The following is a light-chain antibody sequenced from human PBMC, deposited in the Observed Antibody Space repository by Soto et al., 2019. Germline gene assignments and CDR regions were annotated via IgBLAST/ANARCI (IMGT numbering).Light chain of an antibody. J-gene: IGKJ1*01. CDR3: HQYGSSPWT. V-gene: IGKV3-20*01. CDR2: DAS. Sequence: NMLTPSPGTLSLSPGERATLSCRASQSVYSSYLAWYQQRPGQAPRLLFYDASIRATGIPDRFSGSGSGTDFSLTISRLEPEDFAVYYCHQYGSSPWTFGQGTKVDIK. CDR1: QSVYSSY.